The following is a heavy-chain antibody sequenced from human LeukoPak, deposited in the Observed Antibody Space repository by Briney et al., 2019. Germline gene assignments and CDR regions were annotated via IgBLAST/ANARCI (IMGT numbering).Heavy chain of an antibody. Sequence: GGSLRLSCAASRFTFSNYGMHWVRQAPGKGLEWVAFVSYDANTKYYADSVKGRFTISRDNSKNTLYLQMNSLRAEDTAVYYCAKVRMVVVVPAAIDYWGQGTLVTVSS. CDR2: VSYDANTK. V-gene: IGHV3-30*18. CDR1: RFTFSNYG. CDR3: AKVRMVVVVPAAIDY. J-gene: IGHJ4*02. D-gene: IGHD2-2*01.